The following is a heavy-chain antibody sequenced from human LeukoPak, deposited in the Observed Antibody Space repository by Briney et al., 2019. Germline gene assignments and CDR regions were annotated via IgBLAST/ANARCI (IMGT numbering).Heavy chain of an antibody. V-gene: IGHV3-7*03. CDR1: GFTFSSYW. CDR3: ARGGGLDV. J-gene: IGHJ6*02. D-gene: IGHD3-16*01. CDR2: INHNGNVN. Sequence: GGSLRLSCAATGFTFSSYWMNWARQAPGKGLEWVASINHNGNVNYYVDSVKGRFTISRDNAKNSLYLQMSSLRAEDTAVYFCARGGGLDVWGQGATVTVSS.